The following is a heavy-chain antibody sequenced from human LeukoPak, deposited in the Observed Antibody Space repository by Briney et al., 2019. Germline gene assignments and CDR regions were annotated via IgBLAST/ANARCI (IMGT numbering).Heavy chain of an antibody. CDR1: GFTFSSYG. J-gene: IGHJ6*03. CDR3: AKVVGYYYYMDV. Sequence: PGRSLRLSCAASGFTFSSYGMHWVRQAPGKGLEWVAVIWYDGSNKYCADSVKGRFTISRDNSKNTLYLQMNSLRAEDTAVYYCAKVVGYYYYMDVWGKGTTVTVSS. CDR2: IWYDGSNK. V-gene: IGHV3-33*06.